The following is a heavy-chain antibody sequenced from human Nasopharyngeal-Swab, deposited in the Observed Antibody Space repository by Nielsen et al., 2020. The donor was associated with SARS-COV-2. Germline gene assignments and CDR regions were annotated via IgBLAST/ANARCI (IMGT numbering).Heavy chain of an antibody. Sequence: GGSLRLSCAASGFTFSSYAMHWVRQAPGKGLEWVAVISYDGSNKYYADSVKGRFTISRDNSKNTLYLQMNSLRAEDTAVYYCAKLILYCSGGSCSFDYWGQGTLVTVSS. D-gene: IGHD2-15*01. CDR2: ISYDGSNK. CDR1: GFTFSSYA. J-gene: IGHJ4*02. CDR3: AKLILYCSGGSCSFDY. V-gene: IGHV3-30*18.